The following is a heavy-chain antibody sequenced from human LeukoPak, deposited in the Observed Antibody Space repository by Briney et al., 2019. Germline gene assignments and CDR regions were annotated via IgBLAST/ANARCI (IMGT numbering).Heavy chain of an antibody. CDR2: ISSSNSYI. D-gene: IGHD5-18*01. J-gene: IGHJ4*02. CDR3: ARNGGRDTAMAQNELANCNFDY. CDR1: GFTFSSYS. V-gene: IGHV3-21*01. Sequence: GVSLRLPCAASGFTFSSYSMIWVRQAPGKGLEWVSSISSSNSYIYYAHPVKGRFTISRDNAKNSLYLQMQSLRAEDTAVYYCARNGGRDTAMAQNELANCNFDYWGQGTLVTVSS.